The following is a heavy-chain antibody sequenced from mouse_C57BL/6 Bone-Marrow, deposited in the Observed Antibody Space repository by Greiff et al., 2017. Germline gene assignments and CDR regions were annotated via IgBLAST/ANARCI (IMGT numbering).Heavy chain of an antibody. Sequence: VQLQQPGAELVMPGASVKLSCKASGYTFTSYWMHWVKQRPGQGLEWIGEIDPSDSYTNYNQKFKGKSTLTVDKSSSKAYMQLSSLTSEDSAVYYCARYYYGISYWYFDVWGTGTTVTVAS. CDR3: ARYYYGISYWYFDV. V-gene: IGHV1-69*01. J-gene: IGHJ1*03. CDR1: GYTFTSYW. D-gene: IGHD1-1*01. CDR2: IDPSDSYT.